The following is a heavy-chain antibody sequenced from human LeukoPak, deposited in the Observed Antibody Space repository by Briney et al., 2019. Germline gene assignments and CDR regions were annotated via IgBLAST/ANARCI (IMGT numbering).Heavy chain of an antibody. V-gene: IGHV1-18*01. D-gene: IGHD3-3*01. J-gene: IGHJ6*02. CDR2: ISAYNGNT. CDR3: ARVRGTYYDFWSGYYAFAGMDV. CDR1: GYTFTSYG. Sequence: ASVKVSCKASGYTFTSYGISWVRQAPGQGLEWMGWISAYNGNTNYAQKFQGRVTMTRDTSTSTVYMELSSLRSEDTAVYYCARVRGTYYDFWSGYYAFAGMDVWGQGTTVTVSS.